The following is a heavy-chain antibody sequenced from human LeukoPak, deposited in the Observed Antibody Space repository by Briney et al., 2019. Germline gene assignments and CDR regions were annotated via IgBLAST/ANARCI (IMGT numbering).Heavy chain of an antibody. CDR2: IRSKANSYAT. V-gene: IGHV3-73*01. CDR1: GFTFSGSG. D-gene: IGHD6-19*01. J-gene: IGHJ6*04. CDR3: TRPAVGAVAGRDV. Sequence: GGSLRLSCAASGFTFSGSGIHWVRQASGKGLEWVGRIRSKANSYATAYAASVKGRFTISRDDSKNTAYLQMNSLKTEDTAVYYCTRPAVGAVAGRDVWGKGTTVTVSS.